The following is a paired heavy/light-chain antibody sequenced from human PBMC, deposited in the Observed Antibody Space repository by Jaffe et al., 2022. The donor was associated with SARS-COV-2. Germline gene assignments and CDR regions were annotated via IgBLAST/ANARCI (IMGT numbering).Heavy chain of an antibody. J-gene: IGHJ4*02. D-gene: IGHD4-17*01. CDR3: LDGDYR. CDR1: GFAFDAHL. CDR2: IDKYFTP. V-gene: IGHV3-48*02. Sequence: EVTLVESGGALVQPGGSLRLSCSASGFAFDAHLMNWVRQAPGKGLEWVSSIDKYFTPYYADSVKGRFTVSRDNAENSLYLQMNSLRDEDTAVYYCLDGDYRWGQGTLVTVSS.
Light chain of an antibody. J-gene: IGKJ5*01. Sequence: DVALTQSPLSLPVTRGQPASISCRSGQSLVYSNGNTYLTWFQQRPGQAPRRLIYKVSIRDSGVPDRFSGSGSGSDFTLNISRVEAEDVGVYYCMQGTHWPRTFGQGTRLEIK. CDR2: KVS. CDR3: MQGTHWPRT. V-gene: IGKV2-30*01. CDR1: QSLVYSNGNTY.